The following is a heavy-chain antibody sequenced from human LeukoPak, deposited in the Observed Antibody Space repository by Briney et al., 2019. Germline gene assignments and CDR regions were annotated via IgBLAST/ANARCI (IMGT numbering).Heavy chain of an antibody. D-gene: IGHD5-18*01. CDR3: ASWSGYSYGYLAFDI. Sequence: SETLSLTCTVPGGSISSYYWSWIRQPPGKGLEWIGYIYYSGSTNYNPSLKSRVTISVDTSKNQFSLKLSSVTAADTAVYYCASWSGYSYGYLAFDIWGQGTMVTVSS. J-gene: IGHJ3*02. CDR1: GGSISSYY. CDR2: IYYSGST. V-gene: IGHV4-59*01.